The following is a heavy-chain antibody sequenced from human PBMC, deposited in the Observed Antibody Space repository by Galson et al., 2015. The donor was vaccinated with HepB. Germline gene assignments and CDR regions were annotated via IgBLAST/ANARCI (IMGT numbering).Heavy chain of an antibody. CDR3: ARDEGYYPGDAFDI. V-gene: IGHV3-30-3*01. D-gene: IGHD3-22*01. CDR1: GFTFSSYA. Sequence: SLRLSCAASGFTFSSYAMHWVRQAPGKGLEWVAVISYDGSNKYYADSVKGRFTISRDNSKNTLYLQMNSLRAEDTAVYYCARDEGYYPGDAFDIWGQGTMVTVSS. J-gene: IGHJ3*02. CDR2: ISYDGSNK.